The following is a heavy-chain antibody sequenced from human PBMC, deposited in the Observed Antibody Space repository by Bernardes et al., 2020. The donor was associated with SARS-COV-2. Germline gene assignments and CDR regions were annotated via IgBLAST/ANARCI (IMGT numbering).Heavy chain of an antibody. J-gene: IGHJ3*02. CDR1: GFRFSSYD. V-gene: IGHV3-30*18. CDR2: MSHDGSDK. Sequence: GGSLRLSCAASGFRFSSYDMNWVRQAPGKGLEWVAGMSHDGSDKYYGDSVKGRFTISRDNSKNTLYLQMNSLRAEDTALYYCAKTYDILLESDAFDMWGQGAMVTVSS. D-gene: IGHD3-9*01. CDR3: AKTYDILLESDAFDM.